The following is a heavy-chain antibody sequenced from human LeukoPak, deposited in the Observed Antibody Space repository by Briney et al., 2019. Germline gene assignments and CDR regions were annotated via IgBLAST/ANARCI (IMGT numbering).Heavy chain of an antibody. CDR3: ARGPPPLWFGGLGGNGFAP. J-gene: IGHJ5*02. V-gene: IGHV4-31*03. Sequence: SETLSLTCTVSGGSISSGGYYWSWIRQHPGKGLEWIGYIYYSGSTYYNPSLKSRVTISVDTSKNQFSLKLSSVTAADTAVYYWARGPPPLWFGGLGGNGFAPWGQGTLVTVSS. D-gene: IGHD3-10*01. CDR2: IYYSGST. CDR1: GGSISSGGYY.